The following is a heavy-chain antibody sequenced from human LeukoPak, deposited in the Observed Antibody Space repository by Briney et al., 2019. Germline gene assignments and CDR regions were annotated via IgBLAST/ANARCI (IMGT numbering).Heavy chain of an antibody. J-gene: IGHJ4*02. CDR3: ARDRGYYYGSGSYRLDY. V-gene: IGHV1-46*01. CDR2: INPSGGST. D-gene: IGHD3-10*01. CDR1: GYTFTSYY. Sequence: ASVKVTCKASGYTFTSYYMHWVRQAPGQGLEWMGIINPSGGSTSYAQKFQGRVTMTRDTSTSTVYMELSSLRSEDTAVYYCARDRGYYYGSGSYRLDYWGQGTLVTVSS.